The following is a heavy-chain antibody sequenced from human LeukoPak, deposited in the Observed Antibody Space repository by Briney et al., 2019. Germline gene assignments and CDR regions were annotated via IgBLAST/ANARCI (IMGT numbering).Heavy chain of an antibody. D-gene: IGHD3-22*01. CDR3: GRNGYYSLDY. CDR1: GGSFSGYY. V-gene: IGHV4-34*01. Sequence: SETLSLTCAVYGGSFSGYYWSWIRQPPGKGLEWIGEINHSGSTNYNPSLKSRVTISVDTSKNQFSLKLSSVTAADTAVYYCGRNGYYSLDYWGQGTLVTVSS. CDR2: INHSGST. J-gene: IGHJ4*02.